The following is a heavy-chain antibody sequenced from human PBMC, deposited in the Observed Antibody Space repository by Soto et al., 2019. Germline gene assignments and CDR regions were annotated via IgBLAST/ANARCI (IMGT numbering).Heavy chain of an antibody. CDR2: IYYSDST. Sequence: QVQLQESGPGLVKPSQTLSLTCTVSGGPISSGGYYWSWIRQHPGKGLEWIGYIYYSDSTYYNPSLKSRVTISVDTSKNQFSLRLSSVTAADTAVYYCARGDKDYYFNYWGQGTLVTVSS. V-gene: IGHV4-31*03. CDR3: ARGDKDYYFNY. J-gene: IGHJ4*02. CDR1: GGPISSGGYY.